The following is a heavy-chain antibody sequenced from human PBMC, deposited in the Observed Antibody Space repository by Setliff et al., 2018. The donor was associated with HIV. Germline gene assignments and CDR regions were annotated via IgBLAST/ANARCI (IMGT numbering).Heavy chain of an antibody. J-gene: IGHJ4*02. Sequence: ASVKVSCKASGYTFNSYGINWVRQAPGQGLEWMGWINTVTGNPTYAQGFTGRFVFSLDTSVSTAYLQISSLKAEDSAVYYCARRMEMTPIGYWGRGTLVTVSS. CDR2: INTVTGNP. CDR3: ARRMEMTPIGY. D-gene: IGHD2-15*01. CDR1: GYTFNSYG. V-gene: IGHV7-4-1*02.